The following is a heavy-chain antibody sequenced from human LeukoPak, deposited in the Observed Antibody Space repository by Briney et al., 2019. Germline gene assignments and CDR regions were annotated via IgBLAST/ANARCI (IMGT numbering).Heavy chain of an antibody. V-gene: IGHV5-51*01. J-gene: IGHJ4*02. CDR2: IYPGDSDT. CDR1: GHSFTNDW. D-gene: IGHD2-21*02. Sequence: GESLKISCKGSGHSFTNDWIGWVRQMPGKGLEWMGIIYPGDSDTRYSPSFQGQVTISADKSISTAYLQWSSLKASDTAMYYCARREMTATNFDYWGQGNLVTVSS. CDR3: ARREMTATNFDY.